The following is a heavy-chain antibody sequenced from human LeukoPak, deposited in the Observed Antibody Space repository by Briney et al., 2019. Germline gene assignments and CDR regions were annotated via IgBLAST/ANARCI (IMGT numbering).Heavy chain of an antibody. D-gene: IGHD4-17*01. CDR1: GFTVSNNY. Sequence: QSGGSLRLSCAASGFTVSNNYMSWVRQAPGKGLEWVSVIYSAGSTYYADSVKGRFTISRDNSKNTLYLQMNSLRAEDTAVYYCARDRPSLVLVTTTHYYYYYGMDVWGQGTTVTVSS. J-gene: IGHJ6*02. V-gene: IGHV3-53*05. CDR3: ARDRPSLVLVTTTHYYYYYGMDV. CDR2: IYSAGST.